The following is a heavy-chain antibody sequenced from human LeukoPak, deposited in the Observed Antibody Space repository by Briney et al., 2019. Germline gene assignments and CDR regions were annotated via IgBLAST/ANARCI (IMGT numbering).Heavy chain of an antibody. J-gene: IGHJ6*02. CDR1: GYTFTNYA. Sequence: SVKVSCKTSGYTFTNYAIHWVRQAPGQGLEWMGWINAANGNTNCSQKFQGRVTITRDTSGITAYMELNSLTSEDTAVYYCARGGAAALDVWGQGTTVTVSS. V-gene: IGHV1-3*01. CDR2: INAANGNT. D-gene: IGHD6-13*01. CDR3: ARGGAAALDV.